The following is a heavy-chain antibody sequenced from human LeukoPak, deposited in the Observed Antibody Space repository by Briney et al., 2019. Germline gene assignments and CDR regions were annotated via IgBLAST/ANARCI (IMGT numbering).Heavy chain of an antibody. CDR3: ARPRSYYSPYFDH. V-gene: IGHV4-39*01. Sequence: SETLSLTCTVSGGSISSSSYYWGWIRQPPGKGLEWIGSIYYSGSTYYNPSLKSRVTISVDTSKNQFSLKLSSVTAADTAVYYCARPRSYYSPYFDHWGQGTLVTVSS. CDR2: IYYSGST. J-gene: IGHJ4*02. CDR1: GGSISSSSYY. D-gene: IGHD1-26*01.